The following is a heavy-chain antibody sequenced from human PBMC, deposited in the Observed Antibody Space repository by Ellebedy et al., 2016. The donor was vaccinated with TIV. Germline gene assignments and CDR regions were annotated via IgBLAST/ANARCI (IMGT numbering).Heavy chain of an antibody. J-gene: IGHJ3*02. CDR1: RFSFRDYW. CDR3: ATDGSYGDYRSPAHAFVT. Sequence: GGSLRLSCAASRFSFRDYWMTWVRQPPGEGLEWVAHINQDGSDKYYVDSVNGRFTISRDNAKNSLYLQMNSLRAEDTSVYYCATDGSYGDYRSPAHAFVTWGQGTMVTVSS. CDR2: INQDGSDK. D-gene: IGHD4-17*01. V-gene: IGHV3-7*01.